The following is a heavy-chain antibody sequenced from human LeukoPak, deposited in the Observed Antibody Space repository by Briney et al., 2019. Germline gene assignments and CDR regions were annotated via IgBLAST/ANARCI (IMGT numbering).Heavy chain of an antibody. Sequence: TLSLTCTVSGGSVSSYHWSWIRQPPGKALEWLALIYWNDDKRYSPSLKSRLTITKDTSKNQVVLTMTNMDPVDTATYYCAHRRGSYGYVFDYWGQGTLVTVSS. J-gene: IGHJ4*02. CDR3: AHRRGSYGYVFDY. D-gene: IGHD5-18*01. CDR1: GGSVSSYHW. V-gene: IGHV2-5*01. CDR2: IYWNDDK.